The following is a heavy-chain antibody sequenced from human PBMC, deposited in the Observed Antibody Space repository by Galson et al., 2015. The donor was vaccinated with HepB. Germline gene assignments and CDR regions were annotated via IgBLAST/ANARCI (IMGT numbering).Heavy chain of an antibody. D-gene: IGHD1-1*01. CDR2: ISSSGNNI. CDR3: ARDASPTTDAWYYFDY. J-gene: IGHJ4*02. CDR1: GFTFSSHP. Sequence: SLRLSCAASGFTFSSHPMNWVRQAPGKGLEWIAYISSSGNNIYYADSVKGRFSISRDNANNALYLQMDSLGDDDTAVYYCARDASPTTDAWYYFDYWGQGTLVTVSS. V-gene: IGHV3-48*02.